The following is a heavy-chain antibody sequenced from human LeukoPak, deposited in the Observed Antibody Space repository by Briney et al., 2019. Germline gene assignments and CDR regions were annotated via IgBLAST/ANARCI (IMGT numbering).Heavy chain of an antibody. CDR2: IYDSGST. J-gene: IGHJ4*02. CDR3: ARAVQLRFFDWLPYFDY. CDR1: GGSISSGGYS. V-gene: IGHV4-30-2*01. D-gene: IGHD3-9*01. Sequence: PSETLSLTCAVSGGSISSGGYSWSWIRQPPGKGLECIGYIYDSGSTYYNPSLKSRVTISVDRSKNQFSLNLSSVTAADTAVYYCARAVQLRFFDWLPYFDYWGQGILVTVSS.